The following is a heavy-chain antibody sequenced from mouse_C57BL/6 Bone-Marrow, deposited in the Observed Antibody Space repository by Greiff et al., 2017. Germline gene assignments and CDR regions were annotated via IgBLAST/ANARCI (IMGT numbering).Heavy chain of an antibody. Sequence: EVKLVESGGGLVQPGGSLKLSCAASGFTFSDYGMAWVRQAPRKGPEWVAFISNLAYSIYYADTVTGRFTISRENAKNTLYLEMSSLRSEDTAMYYCARQAYYYGSSEGWYFDVWGTGTTVTVSS. CDR3: ARQAYYYGSSEGWYFDV. J-gene: IGHJ1*03. V-gene: IGHV5-15*01. CDR2: ISNLAYSI. CDR1: GFTFSDYG. D-gene: IGHD1-1*01.